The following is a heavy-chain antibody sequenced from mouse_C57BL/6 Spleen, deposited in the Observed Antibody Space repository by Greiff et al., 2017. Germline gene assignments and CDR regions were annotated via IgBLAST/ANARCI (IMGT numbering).Heavy chain of an antibody. CDR3: ARRENRRLNYGSSLYAMDY. D-gene: IGHD1-1*01. Sequence: VQLQQSGAELVKPGASVKLSCKASGYTFTEYTIHWVKQRSGQGLEWIGLFYPGTGSIKYNEKFKDKATLPGEKAYSTVYMELSRLTSEASEVYFCARRENRRLNYGSSLYAMDYWGQGTSVTVSS. CDR1: GYTFTEYT. CDR2: FYPGTGSI. J-gene: IGHJ4*01. V-gene: IGHV1-62-2*01.